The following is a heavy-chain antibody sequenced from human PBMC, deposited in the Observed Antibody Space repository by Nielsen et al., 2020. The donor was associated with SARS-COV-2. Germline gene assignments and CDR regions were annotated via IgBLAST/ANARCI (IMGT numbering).Heavy chain of an antibody. V-gene: IGHV3-43*02. Sequence: GESLKISCAASGFTFDDYAMHWVRQAPGKGLEWVSLISGDGGSTYYADSVKGRFTISRDNSKNSLYLQMNSLRTEDTALYYCAKAFLWRLVGATSGLDYWGQGTLVTVSS. CDR3: AKAFLWRLVGATSGLDY. J-gene: IGHJ4*02. CDR1: GFTFDDYA. D-gene: IGHD1-26*01. CDR2: ISGDGGST.